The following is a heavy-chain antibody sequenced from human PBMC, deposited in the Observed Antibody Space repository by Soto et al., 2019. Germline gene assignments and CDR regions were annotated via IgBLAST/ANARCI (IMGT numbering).Heavy chain of an antibody. Sequence: QLQLQESGSGLVRPAQTLSLTCAVSGGSISSGDYSWGWIRQPPGKGLEWIGYIYHSGSTYYNPSLKSRVTISVDRSKHQFSLKLSSMTAADTAVYYCARVPDYWGQGTLVTVSS. CDR2: IYHSGST. CDR3: ARVPDY. V-gene: IGHV4-30-2*01. CDR1: GGSISSGDYS. J-gene: IGHJ4*02.